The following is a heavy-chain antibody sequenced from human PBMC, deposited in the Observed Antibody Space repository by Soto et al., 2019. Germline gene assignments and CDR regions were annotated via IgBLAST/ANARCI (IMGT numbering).Heavy chain of an antibody. CDR1: GGSISSGDYY. D-gene: IGHD4-17*01. Sequence: SETLSLTCTVSGGSISSGDYYWSWVRQPPGKGLEWIAYIYYSGTTYYNPSLKSRVIISVDRSKNQFSLKVSSVTAADTAVFFCAREPYGDYVGFFAPGARGSLVPFSS. CDR3: AREPYGDYVGFFAP. V-gene: IGHV4-30-4*01. J-gene: IGHJ5*02. CDR2: IYYSGTT.